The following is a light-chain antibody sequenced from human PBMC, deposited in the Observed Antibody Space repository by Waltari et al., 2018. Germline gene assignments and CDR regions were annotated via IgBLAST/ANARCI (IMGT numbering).Light chain of an antibody. CDR1: SSNIGSNY. V-gene: IGLV1-47*01. CDR2: RNN. CDR3: AAWDDSPSAWV. Sequence: QSVLTQPPSASGTPGQRVTISCSGSSSNIGSNYVYWYQQLPGTAPKLLIYRNNQRPSGVPDRFSVSKSGTSASLAISGLRSEDEADYYCAAWDDSPSAWVFGGGTKLTVL. J-gene: IGLJ3*02.